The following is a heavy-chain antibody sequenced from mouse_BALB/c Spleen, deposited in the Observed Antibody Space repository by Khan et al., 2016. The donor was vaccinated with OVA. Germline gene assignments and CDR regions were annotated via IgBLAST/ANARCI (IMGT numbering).Heavy chain of an antibody. D-gene: IGHD2-4*01. CDR1: GYKFTDYV. V-gene: IGHV1-77*01. Sequence: QVQLQQSGPELVKPGASVKMSCKASGYKFTDYVISWVKQRTGQGLEWIGDIYPGSGTTYYNERFEGKATLTADKSSNTAHMQFRSLTSEDSAVYYCTRSYYNDGAWFVYWGQGTLVTVSA. CDR2: IYPGSGTT. J-gene: IGHJ3*01. CDR3: TRSYYNDGAWFVY.